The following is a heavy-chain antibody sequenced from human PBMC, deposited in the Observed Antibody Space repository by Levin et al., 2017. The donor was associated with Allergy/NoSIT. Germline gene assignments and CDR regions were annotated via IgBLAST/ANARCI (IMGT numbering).Heavy chain of an antibody. Sequence: NGREWVRQAAGKGLEWVAVIWYDGSNEYYADSVKGRFTISRDNSKNTLYLQMNSLRAEDTAVYYCARSDGRNLFYGLDVWGQGTTVTVSS. CDR2: IWYDGSNE. D-gene: IGHD5-24*01. CDR1: NG. V-gene: IGHV3-33*01. J-gene: IGHJ6*02. CDR3: ARSDGRNLFYGLDV.